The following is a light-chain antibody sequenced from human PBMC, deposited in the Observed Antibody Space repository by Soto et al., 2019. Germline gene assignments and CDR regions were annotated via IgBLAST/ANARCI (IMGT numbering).Light chain of an antibody. J-gene: IGKJ4*02. V-gene: IGKV3-11*01. CDR3: QRRINWPLT. CDR2: GDS. CDR1: QSISSH. Sequence: EIVLTQSPATLYFSPQEIATLSGRASQSISSHFAWYQQNPCQASRLLIYGDSNRATGIPARFSGSVSGKDFTLTISSLEPEDCAGYYCQRRINWPLTVGGRNKVDIK.